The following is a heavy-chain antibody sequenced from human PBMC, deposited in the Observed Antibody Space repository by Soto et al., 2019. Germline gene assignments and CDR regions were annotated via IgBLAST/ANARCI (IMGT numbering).Heavy chain of an antibody. V-gene: IGHV4-34*01. Sequence: SDTLSLTCAVYGGSFSGYYWSWIRQPPGKGLEWTGEINHSGSTNYNPSLKSRVTISVDTSKNQFSLRLSSVTAADTAVYYCARGRIYTSLNYWGQGTLVNVSS. J-gene: IGHJ4*02. CDR2: INHSGST. D-gene: IGHD3-16*02. CDR3: ARGRIYTSLNY. CDR1: GGSFSGYY.